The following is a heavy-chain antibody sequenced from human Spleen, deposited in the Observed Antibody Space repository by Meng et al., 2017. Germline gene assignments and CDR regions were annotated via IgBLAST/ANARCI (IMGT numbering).Heavy chain of an antibody. CDR1: GYSFTSHW. D-gene: IGHD1-26*01. V-gene: IGHV1-2*06. CDR3: ASYYLGCY. J-gene: IGHJ4*02. CDR2: INPNSGGT. Sequence: QVQLVQSGAEVMKTGASVKVSCRASGYSFTSHWMHWVRQAPGQGLEWIGRINPNSGGTNYAQKFQGRVTMTRDTSISTAYMELSRLRSDDTAIYYCASYYLGCYWGQGTLVTVSS.